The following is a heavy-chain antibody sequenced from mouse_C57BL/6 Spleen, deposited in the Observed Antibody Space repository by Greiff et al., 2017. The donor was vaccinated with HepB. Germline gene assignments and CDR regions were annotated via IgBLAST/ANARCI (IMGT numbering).Heavy chain of an antibody. J-gene: IGHJ3*01. CDR2: IDPETGGT. V-gene: IGHV1-15*01. CDR3: TRKDLFAY. Sequence: QVHVKQSGAELVRPGASVTLSCKASGYTFTDYEMHWVKQTPVHGLEWIGAIDPETGGTAYNQKFKGKAILTADKSSSTAYMELRSLTSEDSAVYYCTRKDLFAYWGQGTLVTVSA. CDR1: GYTFTDYE.